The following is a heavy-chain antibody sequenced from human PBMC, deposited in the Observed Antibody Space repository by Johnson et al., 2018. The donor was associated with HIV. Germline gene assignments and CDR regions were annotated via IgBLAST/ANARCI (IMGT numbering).Heavy chain of an antibody. Sequence: QVLLVESGGGVVQPGGSLRLSCAASGFTFTDYYMSWIRQAPGKGLEWVSYISSSGSTIFYADSVKGRLTISRDNAKNSQYLQMNSLRAEDTAVYYCARIPGSGWEHDAFDIWGQGTMVTVSS. J-gene: IGHJ3*02. CDR3: ARIPGSGWEHDAFDI. D-gene: IGHD6-19*01. V-gene: IGHV3-11*04. CDR1: GFTFTDYY. CDR2: ISSSGSTI.